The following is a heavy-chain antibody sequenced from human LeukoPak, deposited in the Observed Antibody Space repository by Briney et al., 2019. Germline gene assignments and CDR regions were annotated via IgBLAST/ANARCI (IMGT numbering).Heavy chain of an antibody. J-gene: IGHJ4*02. CDR1: GGSISSYY. Sequence: SETLSLTCTVSGGSISSYYWSWIRQPPGKGLEWIGYIYYSGSTNYNPSLKSRVTISVDTSKDQFSLKLSSVTAADTAVYYCARGPYYYDYWGQGTLVTVSS. CDR2: IYYSGST. CDR3: ARGPYYYDY. V-gene: IGHV4-59*01.